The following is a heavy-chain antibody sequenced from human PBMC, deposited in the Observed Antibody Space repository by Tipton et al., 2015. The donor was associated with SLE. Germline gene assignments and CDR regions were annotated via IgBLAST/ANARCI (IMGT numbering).Heavy chain of an antibody. CDR2: ISAYNGNI. Sequence: QLVQSGAQMKKTGASVKVSCKASGYPFIAFSMSWVRQAPGQGLEWMGWISAYNGNIEYAQKFKGRVTMTIDGSTNTAYMELRSLRSDDTAVYYCARDHRPPSGWFDPWGQGILVTVSS. V-gene: IGHV1-18*04. CDR3: ARDHRPPSGWFDP. D-gene: IGHD6-25*01. CDR1: GYPFIAFS. J-gene: IGHJ5*02.